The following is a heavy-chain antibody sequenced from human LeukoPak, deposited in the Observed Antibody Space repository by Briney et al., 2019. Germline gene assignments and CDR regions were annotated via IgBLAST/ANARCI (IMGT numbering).Heavy chain of an antibody. D-gene: IGHD2-2*01. CDR2: INHSGST. CDR3: ARHGIYCSSTSCYWDYYYYMDV. J-gene: IGHJ6*03. CDR1: GGSFSGYY. Sequence: SETLSLTCAVYGGSFSGYYWSWIRQPPGKGLEWIGEINHSGSTNYNPSLKSRVTISVDTSKNQFSLKLSSVTAADTAVYYCARHGIYCSSTSCYWDYYYYMDVWGKGTTVTVSS. V-gene: IGHV4-34*01.